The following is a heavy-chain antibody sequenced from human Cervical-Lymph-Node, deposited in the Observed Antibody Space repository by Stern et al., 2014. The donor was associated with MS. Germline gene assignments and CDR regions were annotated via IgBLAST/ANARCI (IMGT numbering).Heavy chain of an antibody. CDR3: ARQTTAWASDV. J-gene: IGHJ4*02. V-gene: IGHV5-51*01. CDR2: IYPGDSET. D-gene: IGHD1-14*01. Sequence: VQLVQSGAELIRPGESLKISCKGSGYKFSIYWIAWVRQMPGKGLEWMGIIYPGDSETRSSPSFQGQVTMSADKSTSTASLQWSSLNASDTAMYFCARQTTAWASDVWGQGTLVTVSS. CDR1: GYKFSIYW.